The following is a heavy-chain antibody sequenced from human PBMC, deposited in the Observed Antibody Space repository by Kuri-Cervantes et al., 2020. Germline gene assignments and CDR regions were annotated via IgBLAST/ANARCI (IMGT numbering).Heavy chain of an antibody. CDR3: AKDLSPPWFGELPHYFDY. D-gene: IGHD3-10*01. Sequence: GGSLRLSCAASGFTFSSYGMHWVRQAPGKGLEWVAVISYDGSNKYYADSVKGRFTTSRDNSKNTLYLQMNSLRAEDTAVYYCAKDLSPPWFGELPHYFDYWGQGTLVTVSS. CDR1: GFTFSSYG. J-gene: IGHJ4*02. CDR2: ISYDGSNK. V-gene: IGHV3-30*18.